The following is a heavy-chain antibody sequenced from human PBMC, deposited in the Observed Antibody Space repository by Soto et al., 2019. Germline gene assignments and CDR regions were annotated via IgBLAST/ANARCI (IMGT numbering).Heavy chain of an antibody. J-gene: IGHJ4*02. CDR3: AKGFRSLEWFSLAPFDY. Sequence: EVQLLESGGGLVQPGGSLRLSCGASGFTFDTYALNWVRQAPGKGLEWVSAIGSSGSTYYADSVKGRFTISRDTPKKTLYLQMNSLRVEDTAKYYCAKGFRSLEWFSLAPFDYWGQGALVTVSS. V-gene: IGHV3-23*01. CDR2: IGSSGST. CDR1: GFTFDTYA. D-gene: IGHD3-3*01.